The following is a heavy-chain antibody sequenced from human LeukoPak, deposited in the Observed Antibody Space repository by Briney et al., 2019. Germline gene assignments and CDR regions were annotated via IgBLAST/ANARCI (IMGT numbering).Heavy chain of an antibody. V-gene: IGHV3-23*01. CDR1: GYTFSNYA. CDR2: ITGSGGST. CDR3: GKDQNVAAAGVPYDY. Sequence: GGSLRLSCAASGYTFSNYAMSWVPDAPGKGLEWVSAITGSGGSTYYEDSVKGRFTISRDNSKNTLYLQMNGLRAEDTAVYDCGKDQNVAAAGVPYDYWVQGTLVTVSS. J-gene: IGHJ4*02. D-gene: IGHD6-13*01.